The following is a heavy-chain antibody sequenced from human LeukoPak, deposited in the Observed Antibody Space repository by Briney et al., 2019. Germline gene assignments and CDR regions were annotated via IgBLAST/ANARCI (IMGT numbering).Heavy chain of an antibody. CDR2: IYSGDST. CDR3: ARRRLGSGFDH. V-gene: IGHV3-53*01. D-gene: IGHD3-10*01. CDR1: GFTVSSNY. J-gene: IGHJ4*02. Sequence: PGGSLRLSCAASGFTVSSNYMSWVRQAPGKGLEWVSVIYSGDSTYYADSVKGRFTISRDNSKNTLYLQMNSLRGDDTAKYYCARRRLGSGFDHWGQGILVTVSS.